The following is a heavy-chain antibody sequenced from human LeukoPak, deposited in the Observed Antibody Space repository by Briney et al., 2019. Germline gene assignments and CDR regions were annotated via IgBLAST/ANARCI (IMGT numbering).Heavy chain of an antibody. CDR2: IRSKAYGGTT. V-gene: IGHV3-49*04. CDR3: TRPNNIASPKFDY. J-gene: IGHJ4*02. Sequence: PGRSLRLSCTASGFTFGDYAMSWVRQAPGKGLEWVGFIRSKAYGGTTEYAASVKGRFTISRDDSKSIAYLQMNSLKTEDTAVYYCTRPNNIASPKFDYWGQGTLVTVSS. D-gene: IGHD6-13*01. CDR1: GFTFGDYA.